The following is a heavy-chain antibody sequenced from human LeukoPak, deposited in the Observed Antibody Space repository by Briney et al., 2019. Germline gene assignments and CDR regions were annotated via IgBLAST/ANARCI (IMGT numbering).Heavy chain of an antibody. D-gene: IGHD3-9*01. CDR2: IYYSGST. J-gene: IGHJ4*02. CDR1: GGSISSYY. CDR3: ARGTIESDY. Sequence: SETLSLTCTVSGGSISSYYWSWIRQPPGKGLEWIGYIYYSGSTNYNPSLKSRVTISVDTSKNQFSLKLSSVTAADTAVYYCARGTIESDYWGQGTLVTVSS. V-gene: IGHV4-59*01.